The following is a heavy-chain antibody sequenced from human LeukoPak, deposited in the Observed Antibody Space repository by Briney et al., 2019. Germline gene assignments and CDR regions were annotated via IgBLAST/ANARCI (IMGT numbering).Heavy chain of an antibody. D-gene: IGHD4-17*01. CDR3: ARAPTVTAESAFGY. J-gene: IGHJ4*02. Sequence: GGSLRLPCVASGYTFSNYAMHWVRQTPGKGLEYVSGINSNGGSTQYASSVKGRFTISRDNSKDTLYLQMGSLRSEDMAVYYCARAPTVTAESAFGYWGQGTLVTVSS. CDR1: GYTFSNYA. V-gene: IGHV3-64*01. CDR2: INSNGGST.